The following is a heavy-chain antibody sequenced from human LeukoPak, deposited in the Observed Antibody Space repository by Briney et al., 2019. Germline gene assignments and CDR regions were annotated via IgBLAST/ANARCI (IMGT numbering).Heavy chain of an antibody. CDR2: IYYSGST. CDR1: GGSISSGDYY. D-gene: IGHD3-22*01. CDR3: ARLHYYDSTFLDY. J-gene: IGHJ4*02. V-gene: IGHV4-30-4*08. Sequence: SETLSLTCTVSGGSISSGDYYWSWIRQPPGKGLEWIGYIYYSGSTYYNPSLKSRVTISVDTSKNQFSLKLSSVTAADTAVYYCARLHYYDSTFLDYXGXGTLVTVSS.